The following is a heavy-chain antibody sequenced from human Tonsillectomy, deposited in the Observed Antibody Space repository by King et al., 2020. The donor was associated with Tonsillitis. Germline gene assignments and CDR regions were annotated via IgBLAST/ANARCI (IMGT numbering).Heavy chain of an antibody. CDR2: IGGSGGST. CDR1: GFTFSGYA. J-gene: IGHJ3*02. D-gene: IGHD6-13*01. V-gene: IGHV3-23*04. Sequence: VQLVESGGGLVQPGGSLRLSCAASGFTFSGYAMNWVRQAPGKGLEWVSSIGGSGGSTNYAASVKGRFTISRDNSKNTLYLQLNSLRAEDTAVYYCAKDRIAAVGPYDAFDIWGQGTMVTVSS. CDR3: AKDRIAAVGPYDAFDI.